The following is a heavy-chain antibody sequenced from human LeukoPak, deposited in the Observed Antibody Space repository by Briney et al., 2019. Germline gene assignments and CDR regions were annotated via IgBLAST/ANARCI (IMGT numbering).Heavy chain of an antibody. CDR3: ARGDYSGSYYGGREDCFDY. D-gene: IGHD1-26*01. V-gene: IGHV1-18*01. J-gene: IGHJ4*02. CDR1: GYTFTSYG. CDR2: ISAYNGNT. Sequence: ASVKVSCKASGYTFTSYGISWVRQAPGQGLEWMGWISAYNGNTNYAQKLQGRVTMTTDTSTSTAYMELRSLRSDDTVVYYCARGDYSGSYYGGREDCFDYWGQGTLVTVSS.